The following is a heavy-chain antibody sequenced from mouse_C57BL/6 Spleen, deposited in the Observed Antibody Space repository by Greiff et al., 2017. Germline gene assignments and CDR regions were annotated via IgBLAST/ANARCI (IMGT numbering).Heavy chain of an antibody. CDR2: IDPENGDT. J-gene: IGHJ3*01. Sequence: VQLKESGAEFVRPGASVKLSCTASGFNIKDDYMHWVKQRPEQGLEWIGWIDPENGDTEYASKFQGKATITADTSSNTAYLQLSSLTSEDTAVYYCTFYGNQFAYWGQGTLVTVSA. CDR3: TFYGNQFAY. D-gene: IGHD2-1*01. CDR1: GFNIKDDY. V-gene: IGHV14-4*01.